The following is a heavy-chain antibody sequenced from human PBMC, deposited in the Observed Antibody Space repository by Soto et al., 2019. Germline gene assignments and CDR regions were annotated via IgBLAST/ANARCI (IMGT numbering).Heavy chain of an antibody. J-gene: IGHJ4*02. CDR3: ARASLGLVVPVAIPLDY. Sequence: VASVKVSCKASGGTFSSYAISWVRQAPGQGLEWMGGIIPIFGTANYAQKFQGGVTITADKSTSTAYMELSSLRSEDTAVYYCARASLGLVVPVAIPLDYWGQGTLVTVSS. D-gene: IGHD2-2*01. V-gene: IGHV1-69*06. CDR1: GGTFSSYA. CDR2: IIPIFGTA.